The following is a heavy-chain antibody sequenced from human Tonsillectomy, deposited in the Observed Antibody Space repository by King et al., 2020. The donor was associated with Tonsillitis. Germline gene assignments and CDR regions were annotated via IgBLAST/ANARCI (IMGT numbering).Heavy chain of an antibody. J-gene: IGHJ4*02. CDR1: GYSFTSYW. Sequence: VQLVESGAEVKKPGESLRISCKGSGYSFTSYWISWVRQMPGKGLEWMGRIDPSDSYTNYSPSFQGHVTISADKSISTAYLQWSSLKASDTAMYYCARLLLDSSAYLYFDYWGQGTLVTVSS. CDR3: ARLLLDSSAYLYFDY. D-gene: IGHD3-22*01. V-gene: IGHV5-10-1*03. CDR2: IDPSDSYT.